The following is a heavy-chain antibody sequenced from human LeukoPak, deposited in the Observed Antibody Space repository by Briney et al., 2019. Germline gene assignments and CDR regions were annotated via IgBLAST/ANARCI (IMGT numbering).Heavy chain of an antibody. CDR3: ARDLRFYDY. J-gene: IGHJ4*02. V-gene: IGHV3-7*01. D-gene: IGHD3-3*01. CDR1: GFTFSSYW. Sequence: GGSLRLSCAASGFTFSSYWMSWVRRAPGKGLEWVANIKQDGSEKYYVGSVKGRFTISRDNAKSSLYLQMNSLRAEDTAVYYCARDLRFYDYWGQGTLVTVSS. CDR2: IKQDGSEK.